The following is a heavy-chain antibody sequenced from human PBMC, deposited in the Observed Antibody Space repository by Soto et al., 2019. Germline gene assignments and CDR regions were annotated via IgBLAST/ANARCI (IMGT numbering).Heavy chain of an antibody. CDR2: ISYDGRDV. J-gene: IGHJ4*02. D-gene: IGHD4-17*01. CDR1: GFAFSTYA. Sequence: QVRLVESGGDVVQPGKSLRLSCGASGFAFSTYAMHWVRQPPGKGLEWVAIISYDGRDVNYGESVKGRVTISRDDSKSSLYLQMNSLRPEDTAVYYCVKSPAKYGERSEYFGSWGRGTLVAVSA. V-gene: IGHV3-30*18. CDR3: VKSPAKYGERSEYFGS.